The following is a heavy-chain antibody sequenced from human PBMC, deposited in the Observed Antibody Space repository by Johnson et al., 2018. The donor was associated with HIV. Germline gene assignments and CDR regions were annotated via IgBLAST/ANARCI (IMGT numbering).Heavy chain of an antibody. Sequence: VQLVESGGGVVQPGRSLRLSCAASGFTFSSYAMHWVRQAPGKGLEWVANIKQDGSEKHYVDSVKGRFTISRDNAKNSLYLQMNSLRPEDTALYYCARGGLGYQNIHDPFDIWGQGTMVTVSS. CDR3: ARGGLGYQNIHDPFDI. V-gene: IGHV3-7*03. CDR1: GFTFSSYA. J-gene: IGHJ3*02. CDR2: IKQDGSEK. D-gene: IGHD2-2*01.